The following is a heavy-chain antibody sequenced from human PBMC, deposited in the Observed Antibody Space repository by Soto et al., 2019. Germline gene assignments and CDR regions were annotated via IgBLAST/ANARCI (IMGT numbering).Heavy chain of an antibody. CDR2: ISYDENNR. CDR3: ARALDTAMASKDNWFDP. V-gene: IGHV3-30-3*01. Sequence: QVQLVESGGGVVQPGRSLRLSCAASGFTFRSYAMHWVRQAPGKGLEWVAAISYDENNRYYTDSVKGRFTISRDNSKNTLYLQVNSLRAEDTAVYYCARALDTAMASKDNWFDPWGQETLVTVSS. CDR1: GFTFRSYA. J-gene: IGHJ5*02. D-gene: IGHD5-18*01.